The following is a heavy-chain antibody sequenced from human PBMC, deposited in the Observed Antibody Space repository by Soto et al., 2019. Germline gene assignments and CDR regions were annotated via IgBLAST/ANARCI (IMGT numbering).Heavy chain of an antibody. D-gene: IGHD4-17*01. J-gene: IGHJ4*02. V-gene: IGHV4-59*01. Sequence: PSETLSLTCTVSGGSISSYYWSWIRQPPGKGLEWIGYIYYSGSTNYDPSLKSRVTISVDTSKNQFSLKLSSVTAADTAVYYCARARYGDVNYFDYWGQGTLVTGLL. CDR1: GGSISSYY. CDR2: IYYSGST. CDR3: ARARYGDVNYFDY.